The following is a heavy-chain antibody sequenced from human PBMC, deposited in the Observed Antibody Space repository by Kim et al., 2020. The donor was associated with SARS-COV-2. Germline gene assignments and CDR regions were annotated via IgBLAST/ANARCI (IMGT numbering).Heavy chain of an antibody. Sequence: GGSLRLSCAASGFTFSDYYMSWIRQAPGKGLEWVSYISSSGSTIYYADSVKGRFTISRDNAKNSLYLQMNSLRAEDTAVYYCARVRIVVVTATRKYWYFDLWGRGTLVTVSS. CDR1: GFTFSDYY. CDR2: ISSSGSTI. D-gene: IGHD2-21*02. J-gene: IGHJ2*01. V-gene: IGHV3-11*01. CDR3: ARVRIVVVTATRKYWYFDL.